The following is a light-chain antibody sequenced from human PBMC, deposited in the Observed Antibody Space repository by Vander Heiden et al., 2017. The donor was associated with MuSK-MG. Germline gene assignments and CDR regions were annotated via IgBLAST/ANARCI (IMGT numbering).Light chain of an antibody. CDR2: GAS. V-gene: IGKV3-15*01. CDR3: QQYNNWPYT. Sequence: EIVMKQSPATLSVSPGERATLYCRASQSVSSNLAWYQQNPGQAPRLLIYGASTRATGIPSRFSGSGSGTEFTLTISSLQSEDFAVYYCQQYNNWPYTFGQGTKLEIK. J-gene: IGKJ2*01. CDR1: QSVSSN.